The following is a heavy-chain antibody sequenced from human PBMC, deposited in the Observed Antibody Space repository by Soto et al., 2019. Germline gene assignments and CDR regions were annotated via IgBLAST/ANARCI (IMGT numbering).Heavy chain of an antibody. J-gene: IGHJ4*02. D-gene: IGHD6-6*01. Sequence: SETLSLTCTVSGASISSSYWSWIRQPPGKGLEWIGYIFHSGTTNYNPSLKSRVTISVDTSKNQFSLNLSSLTTADTAVYYCARIGSSSSRDFDYWGQGTLVTVSS. CDR2: IFHSGTT. CDR3: ARIGSSSSRDFDY. CDR1: GASISSSY. V-gene: IGHV4-59*01.